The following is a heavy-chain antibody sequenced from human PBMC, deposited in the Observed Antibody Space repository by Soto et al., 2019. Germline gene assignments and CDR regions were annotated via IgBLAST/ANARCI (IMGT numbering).Heavy chain of an antibody. CDR3: ARDGTDYGDYMRWFDP. J-gene: IGHJ5*02. CDR1: GGSISSGGYY. CDR2: IYYSGST. Sequence: SETLSLTCTVSGGSISSGGYYWSWIRQHPGKGLEWIGYIYYSGSTYYNPSLKSRVTISVDTSKNQFSLKLSSVTAADTAVYYCARDGTDYGDYMRWFDPWGQGTLVTVSS. D-gene: IGHD4-17*01. V-gene: IGHV4-31*03.